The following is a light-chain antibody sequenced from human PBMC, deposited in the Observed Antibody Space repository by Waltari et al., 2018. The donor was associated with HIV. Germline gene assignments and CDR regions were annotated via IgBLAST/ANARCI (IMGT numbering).Light chain of an antibody. CDR3: TSYAGRDNLV. J-gene: IGLJ2*01. CDR2: EVI. Sequence: QSALTQPPSASGSPGQSVTISCTGTSSYVGDNNYVSWSQQHPDKAPKVIIYEVITRPSGVPDAFSGSKSVNTASLTGSGLQAEDEADDFCTSYAGRDNLVFGGGTKLTVL. CDR1: SSYVGDNNY. V-gene: IGLV2-8*01.